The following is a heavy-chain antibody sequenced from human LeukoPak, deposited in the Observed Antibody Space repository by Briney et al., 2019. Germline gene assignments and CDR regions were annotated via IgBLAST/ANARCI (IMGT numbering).Heavy chain of an antibody. Sequence: SETLSLTCTVSGGTISSYYGNWIRQPPGKGLEWSGYIHDSGSTKYNPSLKSRVTISVETSKNQFSLKLSSVTAADTAVYYCARWYYSGWAFDYWGQGTLVTGSS. V-gene: IGHV4-59*08. CDR3: ARWYYSGWAFDY. D-gene: IGHD6-19*01. J-gene: IGHJ4*02. CDR2: IHDSGST. CDR1: GGTISSYY.